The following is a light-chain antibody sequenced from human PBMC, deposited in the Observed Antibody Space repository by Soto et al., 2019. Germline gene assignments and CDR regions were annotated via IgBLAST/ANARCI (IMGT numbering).Light chain of an antibody. CDR3: QQYRRYPFT. CDR1: QSINNW. J-gene: IGKJ2*01. CDR2: KAS. Sequence: DIQMTQSPSTLSASVGDRVTFTCRASQSINNWLAWYQQKPGKAPNLVIYKASNLESGVPSRSSGSGSRTEFTISISTMQPDDFATYYCQQYRRYPFTYGQGNRLEIK. V-gene: IGKV1-5*03.